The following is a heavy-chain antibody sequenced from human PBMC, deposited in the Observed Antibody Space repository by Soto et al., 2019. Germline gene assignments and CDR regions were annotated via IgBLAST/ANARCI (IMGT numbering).Heavy chain of an antibody. V-gene: IGHV1-18*01. CDR1: GYTFTSYG. CDR2: ISAYNGNT. Sequence: QVQLVQSGAEVKKPGASVKVSCKASGYTFTSYGISWVRQAPGQGLEWMGWISAYNGNTNYAQKLQGRVTMTTDTPTSTASLERRSLRSADTGGYYCAREMVSSGWSVDYWGQGTLVTASS. D-gene: IGHD6-19*01. J-gene: IGHJ4*02. CDR3: AREMVSSGWSVDY.